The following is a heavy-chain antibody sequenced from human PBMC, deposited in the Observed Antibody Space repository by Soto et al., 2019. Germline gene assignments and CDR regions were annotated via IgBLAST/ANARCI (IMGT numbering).Heavy chain of an antibody. CDR2: IIPIFGTA. J-gene: IGHJ6*02. D-gene: IGHD1-26*01. V-gene: IGHV1-69*06. CDR3: ARDEGIWESYTYYYYGMDV. CDR1: GGTFSSYA. Sequence: ASVKVSCKASGGTFSSYAISWGRQAPGQGLEWMGGIIPIFGTANYAQKFQGRVTITADKSTSTAYMELSSLRSEDTAVYYCARDEGIWESYTYYYYGMDVWGQGTTVTVSS.